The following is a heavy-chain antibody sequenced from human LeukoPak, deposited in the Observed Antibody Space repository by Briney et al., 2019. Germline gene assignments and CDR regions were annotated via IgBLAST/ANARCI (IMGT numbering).Heavy chain of an antibody. J-gene: IGHJ5*02. D-gene: IGHD1-26*01. CDR2: IYYSGNT. CDR3: ARREGQFDP. Sequence: SETLSLTCTVSGGSVSSTSYHWAWIRQPPGKGLEWIGNIYYSGNTYYNPSLKSRVTISADTSKNQFSLKLSSVTAADTAVYYCARREGQFDPWGQGTLVTVSS. CDR1: GGSVSSTSYH. V-gene: IGHV4-39*01.